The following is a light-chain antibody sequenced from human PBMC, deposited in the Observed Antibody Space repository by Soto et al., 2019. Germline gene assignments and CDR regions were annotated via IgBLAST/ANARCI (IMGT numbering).Light chain of an antibody. CDR2: KDA. V-gene: IGLV3-25*02. J-gene: IGLJ2*01. Sequence: SCELTQPPSVSVSPGQTARITCSGDALPNKFVYWYQQKPGQAPVLVIFKDAERPSGIPERFSTSGSGTTVALIISGVQAEDEADYYCQSTDSSRTAVIFGGGTKVTVL. CDR1: ALPNKF. CDR3: QSTDSSRTAVI.